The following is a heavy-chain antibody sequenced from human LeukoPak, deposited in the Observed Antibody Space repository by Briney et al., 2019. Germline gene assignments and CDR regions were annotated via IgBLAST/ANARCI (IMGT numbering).Heavy chain of an antibody. Sequence: SETLSLTCTVSGVSISSYYRSWIRQPPRKGLEWIGYIYYSGSTNYNSSLTSRVTISVDTSKNQFSLKLSSVTAADTAVYYCARDSRSSGWYKLDYWGQGTLVTVSS. CDR2: IYYSGST. D-gene: IGHD6-19*01. CDR1: GVSISSYY. V-gene: IGHV4-59*01. CDR3: ARDSRSSGWYKLDY. J-gene: IGHJ4*02.